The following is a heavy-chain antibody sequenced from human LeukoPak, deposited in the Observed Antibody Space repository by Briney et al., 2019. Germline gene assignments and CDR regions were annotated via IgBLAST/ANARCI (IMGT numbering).Heavy chain of an antibody. CDR1: GFRFRDYW. V-gene: IGHV3-7*01. Sequence: PGGSLRHSCAASGFRFRDYWMDWLRQAPGMGLEWVASIKPDGSQRDYVDSVKGRFTISRDNAQNSLYLQMNSLRVEDTAVYYCARDDASSSFTYWGQGALVTVSS. D-gene: IGHD3-16*01. CDR3: ARDDASSSFTY. J-gene: IGHJ4*02. CDR2: IKPDGSQR.